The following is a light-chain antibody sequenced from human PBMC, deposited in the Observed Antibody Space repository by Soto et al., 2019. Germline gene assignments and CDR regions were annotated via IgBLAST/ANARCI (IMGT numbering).Light chain of an antibody. J-gene: IGLJ3*02. CDR2: LNSDGSH. CDR3: QTWGTGSNWV. V-gene: IGLV4-69*01. CDR1: SGHSSYA. Sequence: QTVVTQSPSASASLGASVKLTCTLSSGHSSYAIAWHQQQPEKGPRYLMNLNSDGSHTKGDGIPDRFSGSSSGAERYLTISSLQSEDEADYYCQTWGTGSNWVFGGGTKLTVL.